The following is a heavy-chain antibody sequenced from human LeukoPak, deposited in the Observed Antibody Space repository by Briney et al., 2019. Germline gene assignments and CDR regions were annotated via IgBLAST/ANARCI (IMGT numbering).Heavy chain of an antibody. J-gene: IGHJ4*02. V-gene: IGHV3-21*01. D-gene: IGHD1-1*01. CDR2: ISSSSTYM. Sequence: GGSLRLSCAASGFIFSSNAMNWVRQAPGKGLEWVSPISSSSTYMYYADSLKGRFTISRDNAKNSLYLQMNSLRAEDTAVYYCARVDPKLFDYWGQGTLVTVSS. CDR1: GFIFSSNA. CDR3: ARVDPKLFDY.